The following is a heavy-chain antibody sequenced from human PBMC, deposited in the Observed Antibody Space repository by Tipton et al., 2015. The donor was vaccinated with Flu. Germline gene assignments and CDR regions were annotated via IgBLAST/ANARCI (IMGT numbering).Heavy chain of an antibody. CDR1: GGSISSSSYH. Sequence: LRLSCTVSGGSISSSSYHWGWIRQPPGMGLEWIGSVHYSGSTYQNPSLESRVTISVDTSKNQFSLKLSSVTAADTAVYFCAREPQEGDCQFDFWGQGTLVTVSS. CDR2: VHYSGST. V-gene: IGHV4-39*07. D-gene: IGHD2-21*01. J-gene: IGHJ4*02. CDR3: AREPQEGDCQFDF.